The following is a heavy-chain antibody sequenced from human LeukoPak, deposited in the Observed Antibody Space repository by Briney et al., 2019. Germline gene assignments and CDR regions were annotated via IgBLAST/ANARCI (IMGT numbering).Heavy chain of an antibody. Sequence: SETLSLTCAVYGGSFSGCYWSWIRQPPGKGLEWIGEINHSGSTNYNPSLKSRVTISVDTSKNQFSLKLSSVTAADTAVYYRARGLGVPAAWGQGTLVTVSS. V-gene: IGHV4-34*01. D-gene: IGHD2-2*01. CDR2: INHSGST. J-gene: IGHJ4*02. CDR1: GGSFSGCY. CDR3: ARGLGVPAA.